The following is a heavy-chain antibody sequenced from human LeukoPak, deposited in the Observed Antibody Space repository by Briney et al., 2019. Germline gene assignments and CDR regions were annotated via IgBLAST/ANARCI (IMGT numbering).Heavy chain of an antibody. CDR3: ARHRAPTVILGFDP. J-gene: IGHJ5*02. D-gene: IGHD4-11*01. CDR1: GGSISSSSYN. V-gene: IGHV4-39*01. CDR2: IYYSGST. Sequence: SETLSLTCTVSGGSISSSSYNWGWIRQPPGKRLEWIGSIYYSGSTYYNPSLKSPVTISVDTSKNQFSLKLSSVTAADTAVYYCARHRAPTVILGFDPWGQGTLVTVSS.